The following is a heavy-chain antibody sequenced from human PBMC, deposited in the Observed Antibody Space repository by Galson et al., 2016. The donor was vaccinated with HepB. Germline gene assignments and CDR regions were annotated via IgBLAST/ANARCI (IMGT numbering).Heavy chain of an antibody. CDR2: INSYNGNR. CDR1: GYTFTSYG. V-gene: IGHV1-18*01. CDR3: ARGHTQISTYCYGWDYFDY. J-gene: IGHJ4*02. D-gene: IGHD5-18*01. Sequence: SVKVSCKASGYTFTSYGITWVRQAPGQGLEWMGWINSYNGNRNFAQNLQGRITMTTDTSTNTAYMELRSLRSDDTAVYYCARGHTQISTYCYGWDYFDYWGQGTLVT.